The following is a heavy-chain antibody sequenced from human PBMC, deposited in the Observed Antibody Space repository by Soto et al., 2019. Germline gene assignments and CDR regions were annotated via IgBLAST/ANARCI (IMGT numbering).Heavy chain of an antibody. CDR1: GYSLTSYW. V-gene: IGHV5-51*01. Sequence: PGESLKISCKGSGYSLTSYWIGWVRQMPGKGLEGMGIIYPGDSDTRYSPSFQGQVTISADKAISTAYLQWSSLKASDTAMYYRARRTGATEYYYCGMGVWGQGTTGTVSS. CDR2: IYPGDSDT. CDR3: ARRTGATEYYYCGMGV. J-gene: IGHJ6*02. D-gene: IGHD1-7*01.